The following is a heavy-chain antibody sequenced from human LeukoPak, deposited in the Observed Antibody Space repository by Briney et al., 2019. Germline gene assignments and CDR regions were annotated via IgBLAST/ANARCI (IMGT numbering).Heavy chain of an antibody. V-gene: IGHV3-66*01. CDR2: IYSGGST. J-gene: IGHJ4*02. CDR3: AGDGFLVMGTFDY. CDR1: GFTVSNNY. Sequence: PGGSLTLSCAASGFTVSNNYMRWVRQAPGKGLEWVSLIYSGGSTYYADSVKGRFTISRDNAKNSLYLQMNSLRAEDTAVYYCAGDGFLVMGTFDYWGQGTLVTVSS. D-gene: IGHD7-27*01.